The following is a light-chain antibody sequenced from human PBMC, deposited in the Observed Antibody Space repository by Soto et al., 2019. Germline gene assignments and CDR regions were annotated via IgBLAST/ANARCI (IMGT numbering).Light chain of an antibody. Sequence: SDELTQPPSVSVSPGQTARITCSGDALPKQYAYWYQQKPGQAPVLVIYKDSERPSGIPERFSGSSSGTTVTLTISGVQAEDEADYYCQSADSSGTVVFGGGTQLTVL. CDR1: ALPKQY. J-gene: IGLJ2*01. CDR2: KDS. V-gene: IGLV3-25*03. CDR3: QSADSSGTVV.